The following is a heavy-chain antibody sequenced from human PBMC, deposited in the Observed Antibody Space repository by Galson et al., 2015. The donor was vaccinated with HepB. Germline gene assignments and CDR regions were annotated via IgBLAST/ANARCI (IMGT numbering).Heavy chain of an antibody. CDR3: ARDMIVVADIVATIEDY. V-gene: IGHV4-39*07. J-gene: IGHJ4*02. D-gene: IGHD5-12*01. CDR1: GGSISSSSYY. CDR2: IYYSGST. Sequence: LTCTVSGGSISSSSYYWGWIRQPPGKGLEWIGSIYYSGSTYYNPSLKSRVTISVDTSKNQFSLKLSSVTAADTAVYYCARDMIVVADIVATIEDYWGQGTLVTVSS.